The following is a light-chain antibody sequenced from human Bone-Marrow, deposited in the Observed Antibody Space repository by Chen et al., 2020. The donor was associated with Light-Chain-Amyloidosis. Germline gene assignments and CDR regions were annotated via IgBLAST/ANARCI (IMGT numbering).Light chain of an antibody. CDR2: DVS. V-gene: IGLV2-14*03. J-gene: IGLJ1*01. CDR1: SSDIGSYDY. Sequence: QSALTQPASVSWSPGQSITISCTGTSSDIGSYDYVSWYQRHPGEAPTLMIYDVSYRPSGISDRFAGFKSANTASLTISGHQGEDEADYFCSLYIGSGTYVFGSGTKVTVL. CDR3: SLYIGSGTYV.